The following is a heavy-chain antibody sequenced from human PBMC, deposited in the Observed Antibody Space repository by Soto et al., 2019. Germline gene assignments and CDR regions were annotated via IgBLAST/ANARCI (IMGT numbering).Heavy chain of an antibody. J-gene: IGHJ4*02. CDR2: IYYSGST. CDR1: GGSISNYY. D-gene: IGHD4-17*01. V-gene: IGHV4-59*01. CDR3: ARRYGPSFDY. Sequence: QVQLQESGPGLVKPSETLSLTCTVSGGSISNYYWSWIRQPPGKGLEWIGYIYYSGSTNYNPSLTSRVTISVDTSNNQFSLRLSSVTAADTAVYYCARRYGPSFDYWGQGTLVTVSS.